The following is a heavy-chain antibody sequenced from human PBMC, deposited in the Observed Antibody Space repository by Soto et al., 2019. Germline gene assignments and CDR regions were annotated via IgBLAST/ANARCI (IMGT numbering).Heavy chain of an antibody. CDR2: INHSGST. Sequence: SETLSLTCAVYGGSFSGYYWSWIRQPPGKGLEWIGEINHSGSTNYNPSLKSRVTISVDTSKNQFSLKLSSVTAADTAVYSCARVIAVHWFDPWGQGTLVTVSS. CDR1: GGSFSGYY. J-gene: IGHJ5*02. V-gene: IGHV4-34*01. CDR3: ARVIAVHWFDP. D-gene: IGHD6-19*01.